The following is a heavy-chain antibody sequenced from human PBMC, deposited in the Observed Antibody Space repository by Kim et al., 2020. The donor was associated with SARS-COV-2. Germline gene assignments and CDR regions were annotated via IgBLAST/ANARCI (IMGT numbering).Heavy chain of an antibody. CDR3: AYSSGWHKFDY. Sequence: SETLSLTCTVSGGSISSYYWSWIRQPPGKGLEWIGYIYYSGSTNYNPSLKSRVTISVDTSKNQFSLKLSSVTAADTAVYYCAYSSGWHKFDYWGQGTLVTVSS. V-gene: IGHV4-59*01. CDR2: IYYSGST. CDR1: GGSISSYY. J-gene: IGHJ4*02. D-gene: IGHD6-19*01.